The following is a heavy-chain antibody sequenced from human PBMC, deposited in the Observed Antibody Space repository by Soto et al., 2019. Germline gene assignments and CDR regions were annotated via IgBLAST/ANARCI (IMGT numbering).Heavy chain of an antibody. D-gene: IGHD3-22*01. Sequence: LRLSCAASGFTFSSYEMNSVRQAPGKGLEWVSYISSRGSTIYYADSVKGRCTISRDNGKCSLYLQMNRLRAYDTAVYYCARDMSYYYSGGDYYYYCMDDWGQGTTVTVSS. CDR1: GFTFSSYE. CDR2: ISSRGSTI. V-gene: IGHV3-48*03. J-gene: IGHJ6*02. CDR3: ARDMSYYYSGGDYYYYCMDD.